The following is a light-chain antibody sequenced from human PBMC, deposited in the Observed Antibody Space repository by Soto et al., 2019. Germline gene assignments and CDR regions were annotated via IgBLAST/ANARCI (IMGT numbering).Light chain of an antibody. V-gene: IGKV1-39*01. CDR3: QQSYSHPRT. CDR2: AAS. CDR1: QSISTY. Sequence: DIQMTQSPSSLSTSVGDRVTITCRARQSISTYLNWYHQKPGKAPKLLVSAASILESGVPSRFSGSGSGTDFTLTISALQPEDFATYYCQQSYSHPRTFGQGTKVEIK. J-gene: IGKJ1*01.